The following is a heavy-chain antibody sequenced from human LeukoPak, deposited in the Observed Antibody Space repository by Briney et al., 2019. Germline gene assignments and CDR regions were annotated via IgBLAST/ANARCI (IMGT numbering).Heavy chain of an antibody. CDR3: ARADLDGDYAYYYYYMDV. V-gene: IGHV4-34*01. CDR2: INHSGST. CDR1: GGSFSGYY. D-gene: IGHD4-17*01. J-gene: IGHJ6*03. Sequence: SETLSLTCAVYGGSFSGYYWSWIRQPPGKGLEWIGEINHSGSTNYNPSLKSRVTISVDTSKNQFSLKLSSVTAADTAVYYCARADLDGDYAYYYYYMDVWGKGTTVTVSS.